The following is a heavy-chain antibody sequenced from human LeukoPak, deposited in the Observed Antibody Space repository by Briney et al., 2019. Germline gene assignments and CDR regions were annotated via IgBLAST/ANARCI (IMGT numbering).Heavy chain of an antibody. CDR2: IYYSGST. CDR1: GGSISSHY. Sequence: SETLSLTCTVSGGSISSHYWSWTRQPPGKGLEWIGYIYYSGSTNYNPSLKSRVTISVDTSKNQFSLKLSSVTAADTAVYYCAKYTAAARGSFGYWGQGTLVIVSS. J-gene: IGHJ4*02. D-gene: IGHD6-25*01. V-gene: IGHV4-59*11. CDR3: AKYTAAARGSFGY.